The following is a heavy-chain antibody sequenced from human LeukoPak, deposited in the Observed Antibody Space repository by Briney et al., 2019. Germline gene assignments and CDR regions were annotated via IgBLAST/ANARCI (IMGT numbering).Heavy chain of an antibody. CDR2: IIDTGST. D-gene: IGHD3-22*01. CDR1: GESFSGYY. V-gene: IGHV4-34*12. Sequence: SETLSLTCAVYGESFSGYYWTWIRQPPGKGLEWIGEIIDTGSTKYNSSLKSRVTISVDPSKNQFSLKLSSVTAADTAVYYCARESGGYYYDSSGYFDFGGQGTLVTVSS. J-gene: IGHJ4*02. CDR3: ARESGGYYYDSSGYFDF.